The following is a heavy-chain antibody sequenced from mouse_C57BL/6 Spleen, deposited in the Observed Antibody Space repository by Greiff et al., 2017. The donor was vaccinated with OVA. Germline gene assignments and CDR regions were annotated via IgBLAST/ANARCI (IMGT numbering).Heavy chain of an antibody. V-gene: IGHV1-64*01. Sequence: VQLQQPGAELVKPGASVKLSCKASGYTFTSYWMHWVKQRPGQGLEWIGMIHPNSGSTNYNEKFKSKATLTVDKSSSTAYMQLSSLTSEDSAVDYCTYDEDRVGAYWGQGTRVTVSA. CDR3: TYDEDRVGAY. CDR1: GYTFTSYW. CDR2: IHPNSGST. J-gene: IGHJ3*01. D-gene: IGHD2-3*01.